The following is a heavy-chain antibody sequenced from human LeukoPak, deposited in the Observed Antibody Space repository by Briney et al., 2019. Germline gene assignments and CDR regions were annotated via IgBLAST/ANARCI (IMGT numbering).Heavy chain of an antibody. J-gene: IGHJ4*02. Sequence: ASVTVSLTCSGYTFIVYYMQRVRQGPGQGQELKGMTNPSGGSTSYAQNFQGRGTITRDTTTSKVYMELNSLRSEDTAIYYCAPLISTGRAFDYGGQGALGTVS. D-gene: IGHD1-1*01. CDR3: APLISTGRAFDY. CDR1: GYTFIVYY. V-gene: IGHV1-46*01. CDR2: TNPSGGST.